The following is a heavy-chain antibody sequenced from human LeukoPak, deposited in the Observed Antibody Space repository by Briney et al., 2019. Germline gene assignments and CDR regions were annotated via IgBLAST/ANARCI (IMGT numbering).Heavy chain of an antibody. CDR3: ARGDLQHYYYYYMDV. CDR2: IIPIFGTA. J-gene: IGHJ6*03. D-gene: IGHD4-11*01. V-gene: IGHV1-69*05. CDR1: GYTFISYG. Sequence: SVQVSCKASGYTFISYGITWVRQAPGQGLEWMGGIIPIFGTANYAQKFQGRVTITMDESTSTAYMELSSLRSEDTAVYYCARGDLQHYYYYYMDVWGKGTTVTVSS.